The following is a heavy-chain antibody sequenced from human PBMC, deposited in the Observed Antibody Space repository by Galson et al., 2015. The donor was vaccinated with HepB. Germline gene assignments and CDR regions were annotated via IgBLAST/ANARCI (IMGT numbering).Heavy chain of an antibody. Sequence: SVKVSCKASGYTFTSYAMNWVRQAPGQGLEWMGWINTNTGNPTYAQGFTGRFVFSLDTSVSTAYLQISSLKAEDTAVYYCARVAPEGPSSWYIDYWGQGTLVTVSS. CDR3: ARVAPEGPSSWYIDY. CDR2: INTNTGNP. CDR1: GYTFTSYA. D-gene: IGHD6-13*01. J-gene: IGHJ4*02. V-gene: IGHV7-4-1*02.